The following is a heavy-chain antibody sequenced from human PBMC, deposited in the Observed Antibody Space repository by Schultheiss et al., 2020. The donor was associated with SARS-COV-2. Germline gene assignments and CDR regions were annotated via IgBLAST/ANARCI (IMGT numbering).Heavy chain of an antibody. Sequence: SQTLSLTCTVSGGSISSYYWSWIRQPAGKGLEWIGYVHDSGSTNYSPSLKSRVTISLDTSKNQFSLKLSSVTAADTAVYYCARARTTLPERAGWVVVPAAIPGRGVYDYWGQGTLVTVSS. CDR2: VHDSGST. V-gene: IGHV4-59*12. J-gene: IGHJ4*02. CDR1: GGSISSYY. CDR3: ARARTTLPERAGWVVVPAAIPGRGVYDY. D-gene: IGHD2-2*02.